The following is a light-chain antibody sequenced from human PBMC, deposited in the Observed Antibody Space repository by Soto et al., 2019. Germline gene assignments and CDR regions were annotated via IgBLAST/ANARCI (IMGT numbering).Light chain of an antibody. CDR3: QQRSSWPSIT. V-gene: IGKV3-11*01. J-gene: IGKJ3*01. Sequence: EIVLTQSPATLSLSPGERATLSCRASQSVGSYLAWYQQKPSQAPRLLIYGASNRATGIPVRFSGSGSGTDFILTISSLEPEDFALYYCQQRSSWPSITFGPGTKVDV. CDR2: GAS. CDR1: QSVGSY.